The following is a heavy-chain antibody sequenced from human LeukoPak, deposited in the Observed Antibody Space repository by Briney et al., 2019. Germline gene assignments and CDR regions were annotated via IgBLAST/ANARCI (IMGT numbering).Heavy chain of an antibody. D-gene: IGHD3-16*01. CDR2: IYSGGST. CDR3: ASLGY. CDR1: GITVSGNY. V-gene: IGHV3-66*02. Sequence: GGSLRLSCAVSGITVSGNYLTWVRQPPGKGLDWVSAIYSGGSTYYADSVKGRFTISRDNSKNTLYLQMNSLRPEDTAVYYCASLGYWGQGTLVTVSS. J-gene: IGHJ4*02.